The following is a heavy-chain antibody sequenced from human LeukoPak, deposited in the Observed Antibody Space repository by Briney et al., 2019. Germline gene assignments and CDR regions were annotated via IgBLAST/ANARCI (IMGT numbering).Heavy chain of an antibody. Sequence: PSETLSLTCAVSGGSISSSNWWSWVRQPPGKGLEWIGEIYHSGSTNYNPSLKSRVTISVDKSKNQFSLKLSSVTAADTAVYYCATRSTAAAGGWFDPWGQGTLVTVSS. CDR3: ATRSTAAAGGWFDP. CDR2: IYHSGST. V-gene: IGHV4-4*02. J-gene: IGHJ5*02. D-gene: IGHD6-13*01. CDR1: GGSISSSNW.